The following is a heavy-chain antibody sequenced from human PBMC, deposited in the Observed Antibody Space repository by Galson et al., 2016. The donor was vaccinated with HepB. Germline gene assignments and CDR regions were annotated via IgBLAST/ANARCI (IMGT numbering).Heavy chain of an antibody. CDR1: GDSVSRTGPA. J-gene: IGHJ6*02. CDR2: AYQRSSWTN. V-gene: IGHV6-1*01. Sequence: CAISGDSVSRTGPAWNWLRQSPSRGLEWLGRAYQRSSWTNDYSESVNSRITISPDTSKNQFSLQLNSVTPEDTAVYYCARGQHTAMDVWGQGTTVTVSS. CDR3: ARGQHTAMDV. D-gene: IGHD6-13*01.